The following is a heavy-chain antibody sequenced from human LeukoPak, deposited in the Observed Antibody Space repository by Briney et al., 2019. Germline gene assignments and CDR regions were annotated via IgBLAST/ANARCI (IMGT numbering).Heavy chain of an antibody. Sequence: GESLQISCKGSGYRFTSYWIDWVRQMPGKGLEWMGVIYPSDSDTRYSPSFQGQVTISADKSISTAYLQWSSLKASDTAMYYCARRLVAAEDYFDYWGQGTLVTVSS. J-gene: IGHJ4*02. CDR1: GYRFTSYW. CDR2: IYPSDSDT. CDR3: ARRLVAAEDYFDY. D-gene: IGHD2-15*01. V-gene: IGHV5-51*01.